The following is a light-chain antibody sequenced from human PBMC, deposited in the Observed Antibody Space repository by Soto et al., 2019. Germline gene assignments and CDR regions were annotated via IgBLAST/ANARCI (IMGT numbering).Light chain of an antibody. CDR3: QQYGDLPLT. Sequence: IQMTQSPSSLSASVGDRVTVTCQASQDITNYLSWYQQKPGKAPKLLIYDASNLEVGVPSRFVGRGSGTDFSLTINSLQPEDFATYFCQQYGDLPLTVGGGTKVEVK. CDR2: DAS. V-gene: IGKV1-33*01. CDR1: QDITNY. J-gene: IGKJ4*01.